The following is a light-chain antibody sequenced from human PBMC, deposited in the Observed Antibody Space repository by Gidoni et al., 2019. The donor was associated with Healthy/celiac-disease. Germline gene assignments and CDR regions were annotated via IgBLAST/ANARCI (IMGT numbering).Light chain of an antibody. V-gene: IGKV4-1*01. CDR2: WAS. J-gene: IGKJ2*01. CDR1: QSVLDSSNNKNY. CDR3: QQYYSTPRT. Sequence: DIVMTQSPASLAVSLGERATINCKSSQSVLDSSNNKNYLAWYQQKPGQPPKLLIYWASTRESGVPDRFSGSGSGTDFTLTISSLQAEDVAVYYCQQYYSTPRTFGQGTKLEIK.